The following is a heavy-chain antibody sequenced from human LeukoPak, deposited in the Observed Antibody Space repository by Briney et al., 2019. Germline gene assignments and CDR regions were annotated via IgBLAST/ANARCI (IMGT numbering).Heavy chain of an antibody. CDR2: ISSSSSYI. D-gene: IGHD3-22*01. J-gene: IGHJ3*02. CDR3: NYDSSGFDAFDI. Sequence: GGSLRLSCAASGFTFSSYSMNWVRQAPGKGLEWVSSISSSSSYIYYADSVKGRFTISRDNAKNSLYLQMNSLRAEDTAVYYCNYDSSGFDAFDIWGQGTMVTVSS. CDR1: GFTFSSYS. V-gene: IGHV3-21*01.